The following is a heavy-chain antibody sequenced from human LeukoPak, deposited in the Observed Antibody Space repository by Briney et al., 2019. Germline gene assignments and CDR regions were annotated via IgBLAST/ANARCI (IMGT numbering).Heavy chain of an antibody. Sequence: PGGSLRLSCAASGFTFSSYSMNWVRQAPGKGLEWVSSIRSSSSYIYYADSVKGRFTISRDNAKNSLYLQMNSLRAEDTAVYYCAREWFGELLDGYWGQGTLVTVSS. CDR3: AREWFGELLDGY. CDR1: GFTFSSYS. CDR2: IRSSSSYI. D-gene: IGHD3-10*01. J-gene: IGHJ4*02. V-gene: IGHV3-21*01.